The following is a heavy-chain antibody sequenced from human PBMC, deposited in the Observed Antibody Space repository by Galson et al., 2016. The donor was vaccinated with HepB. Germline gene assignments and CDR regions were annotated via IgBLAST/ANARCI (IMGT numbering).Heavy chain of an antibody. CDR1: GGSISSGTTY. CDR2: IFDSGSA. D-gene: IGHD3-3*01. Sequence: TLSLTCSVSGGSISSGTTYWSWIRQHPEKGLEWIGAIFDSGSAYYNPSLRSRVIISADTSKNQFSLKLSSVTAADTAVYYCARGTTTTFGVVTHYNWFDAWGQGTLLTISS. J-gene: IGHJ5*02. CDR3: ARGTTTTFGVVTHYNWFDA. V-gene: IGHV4-31*03.